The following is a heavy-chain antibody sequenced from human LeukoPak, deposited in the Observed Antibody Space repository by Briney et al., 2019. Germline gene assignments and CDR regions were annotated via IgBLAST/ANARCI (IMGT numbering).Heavy chain of an antibody. V-gene: IGHV3-53*01. J-gene: IGHJ4*02. Sequence: PGGSLRLSCAASGFTVSSNYMSWVRQAPGKGLEWVSVIYRGGSTYCADSVKGRFTISRDNSKNTLYLQMNSLRVEDTAVYYCARDTQGIDYWGQGTLVTVSS. D-gene: IGHD3-10*01. CDR1: GFTVSSNY. CDR3: ARDTQGIDY. CDR2: IYRGGST.